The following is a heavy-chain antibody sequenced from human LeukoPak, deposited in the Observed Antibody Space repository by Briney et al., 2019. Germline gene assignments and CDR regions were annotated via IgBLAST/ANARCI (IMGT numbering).Heavy chain of an antibody. J-gene: IGHJ5*02. CDR3: ARGYCSSTSCYAGIFWFDP. CDR2: IIPIFGTA. D-gene: IGHD2-2*01. CDR1: GGTFSSYA. V-gene: IGHV1-69*13. Sequence: SVKVSCKASGGTFSSYAISWVRQAPGQGLEWMGGIIPIFGTANYAQKFQGRVTITADESTSTAYMELSSLRSEDTAVYYCARGYCSSTSCYAGIFWFDPWGQGTLVTVSS.